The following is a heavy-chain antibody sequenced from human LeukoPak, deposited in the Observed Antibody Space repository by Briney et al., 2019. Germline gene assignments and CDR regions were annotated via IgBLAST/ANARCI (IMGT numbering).Heavy chain of an antibody. V-gene: IGHV3-7*01. CDR2: IKPDGGEK. CDR1: GFTGNSNY. Sequence: GGSLRLSCAASGFTGNSNYMSWVRQAPGKGLEWVANIKPDGGEKYYVDSVKGRFTISRDNAKNSVYLQMNSLRAEDTAVYYCAREDCDATSCYWGIIYWGQGTLVTVSS. CDR3: AREDCDATSCYWGIIY. D-gene: IGHD2-2*01. J-gene: IGHJ4*02.